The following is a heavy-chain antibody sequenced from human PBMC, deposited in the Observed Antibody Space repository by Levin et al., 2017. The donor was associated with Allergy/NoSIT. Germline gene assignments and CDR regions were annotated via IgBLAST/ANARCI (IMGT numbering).Heavy chain of an antibody. Sequence: GESLKISCAASGFPFSGHGMSWVRQTPEKGLEWVSSISSGGDLTYYADSVKGRFTISRDNSMNTLYLQINSLRVEDTAVYYCSKIGVIGQWYFDLWGRGTLVTVSS. CDR3: SKIGVIGQWYFDL. CDR1: GFPFSGHG. J-gene: IGHJ2*01. D-gene: IGHD2-21*01. CDR2: ISSGGDLT. V-gene: IGHV3-23*01.